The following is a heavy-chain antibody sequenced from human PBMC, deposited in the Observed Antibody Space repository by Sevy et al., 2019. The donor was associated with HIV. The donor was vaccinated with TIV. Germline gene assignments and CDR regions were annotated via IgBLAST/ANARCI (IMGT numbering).Heavy chain of an antibody. J-gene: IGHJ6*02. CDR1: GFTFSSYG. V-gene: IGHV3-30*18. CDR3: AKDLDDEFFYYGMDV. Sequence: GGSLRLSCAASGFTFSSYGMHWVRQAPGKGLEWVAVISYDGSNKYYADSVKGRFTISRDNSKNTLYLQMNSLRAEDTAIYYCAKDLDDEFFYYGMDVWGQGTTVTVSS. D-gene: IGHD3-3*01. CDR2: ISYDGSNK.